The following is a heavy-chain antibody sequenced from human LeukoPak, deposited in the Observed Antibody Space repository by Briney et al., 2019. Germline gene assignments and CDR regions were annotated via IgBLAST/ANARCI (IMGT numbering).Heavy chain of an antibody. CDR2: IYHSGST. J-gene: IGHJ4*02. V-gene: IGHV4-38-2*02. CDR1: GYSISSGYY. CDR3: ARERGYYDSSGYYYFDY. Sequence: PSETLSLTCTVSGYSISSGYYWGWIRQPPGKGLEWIGSIYHSGSTYSNPSLKSRVTISVDTSKNQFSLKLSSVTAADTAVYYCARERGYYDSSGYYYFDYWGQGTLVTVSS. D-gene: IGHD3-22*01.